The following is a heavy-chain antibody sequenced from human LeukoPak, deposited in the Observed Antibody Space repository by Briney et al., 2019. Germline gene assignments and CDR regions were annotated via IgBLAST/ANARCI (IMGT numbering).Heavy chain of an antibody. Sequence: SVKVSCKASGGTFSSYAISWVRQAPGQGLEWMGGIIPIFGTANYAQKFQGRVTITADESTSTAYMELSSLRSEDTAVYYCARLSNYYDSLGPFDYWGQGTLVTVSS. J-gene: IGHJ4*02. CDR3: ARLSNYYDSLGPFDY. CDR1: GGTFSSYA. CDR2: IIPIFGTA. V-gene: IGHV1-69*13. D-gene: IGHD3-22*01.